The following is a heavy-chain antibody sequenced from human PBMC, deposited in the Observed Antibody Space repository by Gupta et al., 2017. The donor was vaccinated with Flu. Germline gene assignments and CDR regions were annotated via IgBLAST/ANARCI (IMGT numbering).Heavy chain of an antibody. J-gene: IGHJ4*02. CDR1: GLTFREYG. V-gene: IGHV3-23*01. D-gene: IGHD1-26*01. Sequence: DVEVLESGGGPVQSGGSLRLSCEVAGLTFREYGMSWVRQAPGQGLEWVSSISAVGGTTYSADSVKGRSTIFRDNSKNRLGLQLENLRVEDSGNYFCRADSGNYPKVEFWGQGTLVSVS. CDR2: ISAVGGTT. CDR3: RADSGNYPKVEF.